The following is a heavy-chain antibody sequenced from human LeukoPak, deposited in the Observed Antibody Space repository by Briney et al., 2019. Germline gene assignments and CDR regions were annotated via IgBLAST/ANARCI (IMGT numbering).Heavy chain of an antibody. J-gene: IGHJ4*02. D-gene: IGHD3-9*01. Sequence: SETLSLTCAVYGGSFSRYYWSWIRQPPGKGREWIGEINQNGSTNYNPSLKSRVTIPVDTSKNQCSLKLSYVTAAETAVYYCARTPRYFGWLLFPSWWDYWGQGTLVTVSS. CDR2: INQNGST. CDR3: ARTPRYFGWLLFPSWWDY. CDR1: GGSFSRYY. V-gene: IGHV4-34*01.